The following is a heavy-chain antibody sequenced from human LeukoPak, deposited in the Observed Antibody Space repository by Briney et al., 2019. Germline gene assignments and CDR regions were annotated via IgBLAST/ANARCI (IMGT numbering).Heavy chain of an antibody. J-gene: IGHJ4*02. CDR2: IYYSGST. CDR3: ARGDWIAVAGLDY. D-gene: IGHD6-19*01. CDR1: GGSISSSSYY. Sequence: SETLSLTCTVSGGSISSSSYYWGWIRQPPGKGLEWIGSIYYSGSTYYNPSLKSRVTISVDTSKNQFSLKLSSVTAADTAVYYCARGDWIAVAGLDYWGQGTLVTVSS. V-gene: IGHV4-39*07.